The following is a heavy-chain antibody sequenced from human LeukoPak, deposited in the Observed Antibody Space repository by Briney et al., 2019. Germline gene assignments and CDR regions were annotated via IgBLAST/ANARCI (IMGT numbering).Heavy chain of an antibody. Sequence: GGSLRLSCAASRFNFNNYWMSWVRQAPGRGLEWVANIKEDGTVKYYVDSVKGRFIISRDNAKNSQYLQINSLRAEDTAVYYCAKDQDEVTIFGVVITFDYWGQGTLVTVSS. J-gene: IGHJ4*02. V-gene: IGHV3-7*03. CDR2: IKEDGTVK. D-gene: IGHD3-3*01. CDR1: RFNFNNYW. CDR3: AKDQDEVTIFGVVITFDY.